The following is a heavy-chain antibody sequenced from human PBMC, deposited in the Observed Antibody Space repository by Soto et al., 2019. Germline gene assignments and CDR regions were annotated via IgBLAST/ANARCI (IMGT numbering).Heavy chain of an antibody. J-gene: IGHJ4*02. V-gene: IGHV3-30*18. D-gene: IGHD3-10*01. CDR3: AKDQMGRGWRTLDS. Sequence: QVQMVESGGAVVQPGTSLRLSCVVTGLTFSGYGMHWVRQAPGKGLEWVADITYDGSSTYYADAVKGRFTVSRDNSKNILYLQMTSLRGDDTAMYYCAKDQMGRGWRTLDSWGQGTLVIVSS. CDR1: GLTFSGYG. CDR2: ITYDGSST.